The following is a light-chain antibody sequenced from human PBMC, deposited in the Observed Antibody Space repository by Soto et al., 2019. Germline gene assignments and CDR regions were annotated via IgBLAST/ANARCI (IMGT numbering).Light chain of an antibody. Sequence: EIVLTQSPGTLSLSPGERATLSCRASQSVSSSYLAWYQQKPGQAPRLLIYGASSRATGIPDRFSGSGSGTDFTLTISRLEPEAFAVYYCQQYGSPPSLTFGGGTKVEIK. J-gene: IGKJ4*01. CDR2: GAS. CDR1: QSVSSSY. V-gene: IGKV3-20*01. CDR3: QQYGSPPSLT.